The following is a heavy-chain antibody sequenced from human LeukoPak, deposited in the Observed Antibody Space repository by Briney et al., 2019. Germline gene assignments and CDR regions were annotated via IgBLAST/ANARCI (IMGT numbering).Heavy chain of an antibody. J-gene: IGHJ4*02. CDR2: INPNSGGT. V-gene: IGHV1-2*04. Sequence: GASVKVSCRASGYTFTGYYMHWVRQAPGQGLEWMGWINPNSGGTNYAQKFQGWVTMTRDTSISTAYMELSSLRSEDTAVYYCARVSLEFDLPYGDFDYWGQGTLVTVSS. D-gene: IGHD3-3*01. CDR1: GYTFTGYY. CDR3: ARVSLEFDLPYGDFDY.